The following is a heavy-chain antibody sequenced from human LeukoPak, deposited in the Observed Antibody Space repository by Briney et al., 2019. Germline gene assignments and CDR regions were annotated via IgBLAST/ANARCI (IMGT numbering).Heavy chain of an antibody. D-gene: IGHD2-21*02. CDR3: ARGYCGGDCYMVY. CDR2: VYSSGST. Sequence: SETLSLTCTVSGGSISSYYWSWIRQPRGKGLEWIGDVYSSGSTNYNSSLESRVTISVDTSKNQFSLKLSSVTAADTAVYYCARGYCGGDCYMVYWGQGTLVTVSS. V-gene: IGHV4-4*08. CDR1: GGSISSYY. J-gene: IGHJ4*02.